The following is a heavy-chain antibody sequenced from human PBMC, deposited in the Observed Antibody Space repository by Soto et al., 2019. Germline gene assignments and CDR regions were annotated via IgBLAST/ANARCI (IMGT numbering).Heavy chain of an antibody. D-gene: IGHD4-4*01. CDR1: GFTFSTYP. J-gene: IGHJ6*02. Sequence: LRLSCAASGFTFSTYPMSWVRQAPGKGLEWVSGISGSGISTYYTDSVKGRFTISRDNSKNTVFLQMSSLRDEDTAVYYCVKPPVITASYYYYDMDVWGQGTTVTVSS. CDR2: ISGSGIST. CDR3: VKPPVITASYYYYDMDV. V-gene: IGHV3-23*01.